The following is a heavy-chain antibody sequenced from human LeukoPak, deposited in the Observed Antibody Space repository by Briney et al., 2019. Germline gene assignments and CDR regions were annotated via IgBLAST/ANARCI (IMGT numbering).Heavy chain of an antibody. J-gene: IGHJ4*02. CDR2: IYSGGNT. Sequence: GGSLRLSCAVSGFIVNSNYMSWVRQAPGKGLEWGSVIYSGGNTYYADSVKGRFTISRHNSKNTLYLQMNSLRAEDTAVYYCAAEGGSNSWYYGLAYWGQGTLVTVSS. D-gene: IGHD6-13*01. CDR1: GFIVNSNY. CDR3: AAEGGSNSWYYGLAY. V-gene: IGHV3-53*04.